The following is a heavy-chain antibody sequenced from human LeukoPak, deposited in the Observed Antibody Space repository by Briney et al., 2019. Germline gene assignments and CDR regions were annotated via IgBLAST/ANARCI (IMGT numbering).Heavy chain of an antibody. CDR3: ARIDWVSATPEYYYYMDL. J-gene: IGHJ6*03. CDR2: INHSGST. Sequence: PSETLSLTCAVYGGSFSGYYWSWIRQPPGKGLEWIGEINHSGSTNYNPSFKSRVTISVDTSKNQFSLKLSSVTAADTAVYYCARIDWVSATPEYYYYMDLWGKGSTVTVSS. V-gene: IGHV4-34*01. CDR1: GGSFSGYY. D-gene: IGHD2-15*01.